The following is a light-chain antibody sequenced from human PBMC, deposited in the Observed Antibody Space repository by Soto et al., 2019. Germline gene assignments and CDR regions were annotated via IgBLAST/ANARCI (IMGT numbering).Light chain of an antibody. CDR1: NSDVGGYNY. V-gene: IGLV2-14*01. CDR2: EVS. Sequence: QSALTQPASVSGSPGQSITISCTGTNSDVGGYNYVSWYQQHPGKAPKLMIYEVSNRPSGVSNRFSGSKSGNTASLTISGLQAEDEAGYYCSSYTSSSTPYVFGTGTKLTVL. J-gene: IGLJ1*01. CDR3: SSYTSSSTPYV.